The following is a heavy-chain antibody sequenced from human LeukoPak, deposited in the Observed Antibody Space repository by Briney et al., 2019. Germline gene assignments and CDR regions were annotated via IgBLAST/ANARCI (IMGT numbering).Heavy chain of an antibody. Sequence: ASVKVSCKASGYTFTTYYVHWVRQAPGQGLEWMGIINPSGGSTTYAQKFRGRLTMTRDMSTSTVYMELSSLRSEDTAIYYCARARQYDSIDYWGQGTPVTVSS. V-gene: IGHV1-46*01. J-gene: IGHJ4*02. D-gene: IGHD3-22*01. CDR2: INPSGGST. CDR1: GYTFTTYY. CDR3: ARARQYDSIDY.